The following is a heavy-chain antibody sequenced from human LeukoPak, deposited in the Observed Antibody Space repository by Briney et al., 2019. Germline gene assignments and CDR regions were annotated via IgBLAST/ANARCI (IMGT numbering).Heavy chain of an antibody. CDR2: ISGSGGST. J-gene: IGHJ5*02. Sequence: GGSLRLSCAASGFTFSSYAMSWVRQAPGKGLEWVSAISGSGGSTYYADSVKGRFTISRDNSKNTLYLQMNSLRAEDTAVYYCAKNKIKLYRLLPWVSWFDPWGQGTLVTVSS. CDR3: AKNKIKLYRLLPWVSWFDP. D-gene: IGHD2-2*01. CDR1: GFTFSSYA. V-gene: IGHV3-23*01.